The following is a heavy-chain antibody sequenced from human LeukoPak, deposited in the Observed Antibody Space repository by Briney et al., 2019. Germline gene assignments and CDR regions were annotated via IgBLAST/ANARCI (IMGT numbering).Heavy chain of an antibody. D-gene: IGHD6-13*01. V-gene: IGHV3-23*01. J-gene: IGHJ6*02. CDR1: GFTFNNYA. CDR2: ISGSGGAT. CDR3: AKAPAAATKYYYGMDV. Sequence: GGSLGLSCAASGFTFNNYAMSWVRQAPGKGLEWVSAISGSGGATYYADSVKGRFTISRDNSKNTLFLHMNSLRVEDTAVYYCAKAPAAATKYYYGMDVWGQGTTVTVSS.